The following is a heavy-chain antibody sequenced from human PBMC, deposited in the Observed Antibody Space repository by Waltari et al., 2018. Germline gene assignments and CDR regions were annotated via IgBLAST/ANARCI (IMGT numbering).Heavy chain of an antibody. CDR1: EFTFSSYA. CDR3: ARDYCDRSNCHGMDV. Sequence: QVQLVESGGGVVQPGRSLRLSCAASEFTFSSYAMHWVRQAPGKGLGWVAVSSYNARNIYYVDSVKGRFTISRDNSKRMLYLQMNSLRAEDTAVYYCARDYCDRSNCHGMDVWGQGTTVTVSS. V-gene: IGHV3-30*04. CDR2: SSYNARNI. D-gene: IGHD3-22*01. J-gene: IGHJ6*02.